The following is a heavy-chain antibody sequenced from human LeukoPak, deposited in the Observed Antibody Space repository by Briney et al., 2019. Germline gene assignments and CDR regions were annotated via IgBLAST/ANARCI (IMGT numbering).Heavy chain of an antibody. CDR1: GASISSYY. CDR2: IFHSGST. D-gene: IGHD6-13*01. J-gene: IGHJ4*02. V-gene: IGHV4-59*01. CDR3: ARASTDSSSWYHYFDY. Sequence: PSETLSLTCTVSGASISSYYWNWIRQPPGKGLEWIGYIFHSGSTNYKPPLKSRATVSVDTSKSQFSLKLTSVTAADTAVYYCARASTDSSSWYHYFDYWGQGALVTVSS.